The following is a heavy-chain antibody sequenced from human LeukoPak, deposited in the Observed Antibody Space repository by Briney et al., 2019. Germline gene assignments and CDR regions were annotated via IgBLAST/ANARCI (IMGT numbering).Heavy chain of an antibody. CDR2: IYDSGST. D-gene: IGHD3-10*01. J-gene: IGHJ5*02. V-gene: IGHV4-39*01. CDR3: ARHYGP. Sequence: SETLSLTCAVSGGSISSGNWWNWIRQPPGKGLEWIGSIYDSGSTYYNPSLKSRVTISVDTSKNQFSLKLNSVTAADTAVYYCARHYGPWGQGTLVTVSS. CDR1: GGSISSGNW.